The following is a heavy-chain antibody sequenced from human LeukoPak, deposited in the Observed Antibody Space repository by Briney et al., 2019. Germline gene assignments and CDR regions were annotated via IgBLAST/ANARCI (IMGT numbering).Heavy chain of an antibody. CDR2: IKQDGSEK. Sequence: GGSLRLSCAASGFTFSSYWMSWVRQAPGKGLEWVANIKQDGSEKYYVDSVKRRFTISRDNSKNKLYLQMNSLRAEDRAVYYCARDFWFGDWGQGTLVTVSS. D-gene: IGHD3-10*01. CDR1: GFTFSSYW. V-gene: IGHV3-7*01. J-gene: IGHJ4*02. CDR3: ARDFWFGD.